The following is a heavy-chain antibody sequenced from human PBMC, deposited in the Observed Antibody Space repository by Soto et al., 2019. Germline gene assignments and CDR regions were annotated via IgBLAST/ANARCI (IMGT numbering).Heavy chain of an antibody. V-gene: IGHV1-18*01. CDR1: GYTFTSYG. J-gene: IGHJ3*02. CDR2: ISAYYGNT. CDR3: ARDTRHGAVDAFDI. D-gene: IGHD4-17*01. Sequence: ASVKVSCKASGYTFTSYGISWVRQAPGQGLEWMGWISAYYGNTNYAQKLQGRVTMTTDTSTSTAYMELRSLRSDDTAVYYCARDTRHGAVDAFDIWGQGTTVTVSS.